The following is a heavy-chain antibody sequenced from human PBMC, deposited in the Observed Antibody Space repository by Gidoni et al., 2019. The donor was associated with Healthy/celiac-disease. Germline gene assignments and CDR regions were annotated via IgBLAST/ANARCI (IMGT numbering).Heavy chain of an antibody. D-gene: IGHD6-13*01. V-gene: IGHV3-23*01. J-gene: IGHJ4*02. CDR3: AKHPIIDRYSSSWTYFDY. CDR1: GFTFSRYA. CDR2: ISGSGGST. Sequence: EVQLLESGGGLVQPGGSLRLSCAASGFTFSRYAMSWVRQAPGKGLEWVSAISGSGGSTYYADSVKGRFTISRDNSKNTLYLQMNSLRAEDTAVYYCAKHPIIDRYSSSWTYFDYWGQGTLVTVSS.